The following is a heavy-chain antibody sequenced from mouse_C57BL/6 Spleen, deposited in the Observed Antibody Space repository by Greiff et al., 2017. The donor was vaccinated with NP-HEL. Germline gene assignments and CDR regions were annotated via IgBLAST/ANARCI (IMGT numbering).Heavy chain of an antibody. CDR1: GFTFSSYA. Sequence: EVQLVESGGGLVKPGGSLKLSCAASGFTFSSYAMSWVRQTPEKRLEWVATISDGGSYTYYPDNVKGRFTISRDNAKNNLYLQLSHLKSEDTAVYCCARDYCGSSAFAYWGQGTLVTVSA. J-gene: IGHJ3*01. D-gene: IGHD1-1*01. CDR3: ARDYCGSSAFAY. V-gene: IGHV5-4*01. CDR2: ISDGGSYT.